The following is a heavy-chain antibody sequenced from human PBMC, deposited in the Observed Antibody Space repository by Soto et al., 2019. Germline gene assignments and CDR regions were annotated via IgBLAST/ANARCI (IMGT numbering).Heavy chain of an antibody. J-gene: IGHJ4*02. CDR3: ARDRAAAGNPFDY. CDR2: ISYDGSNK. CDR1: GFTFSSYA. D-gene: IGHD6-13*01. Sequence: GGSLRLSCAASGFTFSSYAMHWVRQAPGKGLEWVAVISYDGSNKYYADSVKGRFTISRDNSKNTLYLQMNSLRAEDTAVYYCARDRAAAGNPFDYWGQGTLVTVSS. V-gene: IGHV3-30*04.